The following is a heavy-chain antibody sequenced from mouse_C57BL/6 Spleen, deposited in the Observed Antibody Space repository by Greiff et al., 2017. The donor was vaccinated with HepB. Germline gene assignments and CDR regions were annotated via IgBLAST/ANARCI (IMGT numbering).Heavy chain of an antibody. CDR2: IDPSDSYT. Sequence: QVQLQQPGAELVMPGASVKLSCKASGYTFTSYWMHWVKQRPGQGLEWIGEIDPSDSYTNYNQKFKGKSTLTVDKSSSTAYMQLSSLTSEDSAVYYCAREGYDPPFYAMDYWGQGTSVTVSS. CDR1: GYTFTSYW. D-gene: IGHD2-2*01. CDR3: AREGYDPPFYAMDY. V-gene: IGHV1-69*01. J-gene: IGHJ4*01.